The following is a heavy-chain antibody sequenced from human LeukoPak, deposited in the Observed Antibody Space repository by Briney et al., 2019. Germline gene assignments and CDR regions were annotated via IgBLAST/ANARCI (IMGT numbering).Heavy chain of an antibody. CDR2: INHSGST. J-gene: IGHJ4*02. Sequence: SETLSLTCAVYGGSFSGYYWSWIRQPPGKGLEWIGEINHSGSTNYNPSLKSRVTISVDTSKNQFSLKLSSVTAADTAVYYCARFWSGVDYLDYWGQGTLITVSS. V-gene: IGHV4-34*01. CDR1: GGSFSGYY. D-gene: IGHD2-8*01. CDR3: ARFWSGVDYLDY.